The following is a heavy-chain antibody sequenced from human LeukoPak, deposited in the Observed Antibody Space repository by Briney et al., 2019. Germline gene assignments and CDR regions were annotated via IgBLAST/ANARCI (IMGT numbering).Heavy chain of an antibody. V-gene: IGHV3-48*04. Sequence: GGSLRLSCAASGFTFSSYSMNWVRQAPGKGLEWVSYISSSSSTIYYADSVKGRFTISRDNAKNSLYLQMNSLRAEDTAVYYCARVGSSYSSSWTYFDYWGQGTLVTVSS. CDR1: GFTFSSYS. CDR2: ISSSSSTI. J-gene: IGHJ4*02. D-gene: IGHD6-13*01. CDR3: ARVGSSYSSSWTYFDY.